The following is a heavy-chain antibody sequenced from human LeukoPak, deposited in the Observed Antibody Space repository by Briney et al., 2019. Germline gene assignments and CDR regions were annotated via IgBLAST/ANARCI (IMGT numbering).Heavy chain of an antibody. V-gene: IGHV3-49*04. J-gene: IGHJ3*02. Sequence: GGSLRLSXTASGFTFGDYAMSWVRQAPGKGLEWVGFIRSKAYGGTTEYAASVKGRFTISRDDSKSIAYLQMNSLKTEDTAVYYCTRSYDSSGYYYVDDAFDIWGQGTMVTVSS. CDR3: TRSYDSSGYYYVDDAFDI. CDR2: IRSKAYGGTT. CDR1: GFTFGDYA. D-gene: IGHD3-22*01.